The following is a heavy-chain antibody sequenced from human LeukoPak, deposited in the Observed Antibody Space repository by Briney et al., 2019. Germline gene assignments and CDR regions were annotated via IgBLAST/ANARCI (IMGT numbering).Heavy chain of an antibody. D-gene: IGHD3-3*01. V-gene: IGHV3-21*01. Sequence: GGSLRLSCAASGFTFNTYSMNWVRQAPGKGLEWVSSISSSSNYIYYAESVKGRFTISRDNAKKSLYLQMNSLRAEHTAVYFCARGEGDFWSTSEGLLLHNWFDSWGQGTLVTVSS. J-gene: IGHJ5*01. CDR3: ARGEGDFWSTSEGLLLHNWFDS. CDR2: ISSSSNYI. CDR1: GFTFNTYS.